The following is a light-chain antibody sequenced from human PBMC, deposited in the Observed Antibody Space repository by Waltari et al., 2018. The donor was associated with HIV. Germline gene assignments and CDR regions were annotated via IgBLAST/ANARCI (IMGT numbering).Light chain of an antibody. J-gene: IGLJ2*01. CDR1: AGSVTRGHC. Sequence: QPVVTQEPSLTVSPGGTVTLTCASSAGSVTRGHCPYWFQQRPGQAPRTLIFDSNNRYSCTPARFTVSFLGGRAALTLTATQREDEADDYCLRSYDGDLVFGGGTQLTVL. CDR2: DSN. V-gene: IGLV7-46*01. CDR3: LRSYDGDLV.